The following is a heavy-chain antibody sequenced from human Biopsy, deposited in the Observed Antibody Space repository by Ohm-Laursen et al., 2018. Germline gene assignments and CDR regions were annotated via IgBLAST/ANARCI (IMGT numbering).Heavy chain of an antibody. V-gene: IGHV3-30*03. CDR1: GFTFRDCG. CDR3: ARSRGSSGIATIYYYGMDV. Sequence: SLRLSCAASGFTFRDCGMLWVRQAPDKGLEWVALISYDGSNKYYAESVKGRFTISRDNSKSALSLQMTNLRAEDTAVYYCARSRGSSGIATIYYYGMDVWGQGTTVTVSS. J-gene: IGHJ6*02. CDR2: ISYDGSNK. D-gene: IGHD3-10*01.